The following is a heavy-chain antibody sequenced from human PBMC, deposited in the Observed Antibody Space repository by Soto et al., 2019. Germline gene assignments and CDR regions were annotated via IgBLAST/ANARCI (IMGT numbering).Heavy chain of an antibody. D-gene: IGHD3-22*01. CDR1: GYTFTSYG. CDR2: ISAYNDNT. V-gene: IGHV1-18*01. J-gene: IGHJ4*02. CDR3: ARDPAYYYDSSGYYDY. Sequence: QVQLVQSGAEVKKPGASVKVSCKASGYTFTSYGISWVRQAPGQGLEWMGWISAYNDNTNYAQKLQGRVTMTTDTSTSTAYMELRSLRSDDTAVSYCARDPAYYYDSSGYYDYWGQGTLVTVSS.